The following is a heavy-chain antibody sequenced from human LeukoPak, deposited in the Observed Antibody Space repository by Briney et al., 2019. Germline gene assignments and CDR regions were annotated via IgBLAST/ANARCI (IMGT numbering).Heavy chain of an antibody. J-gene: IGHJ4*02. D-gene: IGHD3-3*01. CDR1: GYTFTSYG. CDR2: ISAYNGNT. V-gene: IGHV1-18*01. CDR3: AREGTDFWSGYYVPPSFLTGYLFDY. Sequence: ASVKVSCKASGYTFTSYGISWVRQAPGQGLEWMGWISAYNGNTNYAQKLQGGVTMTTDTSTSTAYMELRSLRSDDTAVYYCAREGTDFWSGYYVPPSFLTGYLFDYWGQGTLVTASS.